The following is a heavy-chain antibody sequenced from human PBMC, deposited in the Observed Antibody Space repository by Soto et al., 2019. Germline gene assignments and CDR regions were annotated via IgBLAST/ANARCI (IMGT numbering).Heavy chain of an antibody. CDR3: ARGIIGYCSGGSCYYH. V-gene: IGHV4-39*01. Sequence: QLQLQESGPGLVKPSETLSLTCTVSGGSISSSSYYWGWIRQPPGKGLEWIGSIYYSGSTYYNPSLKSRVTISVDTSKNQFSLKLSSVTAADTAVYYCARGIIGYCSGGSCYYHWGQGTLVTVSS. CDR1: GGSISSSSYY. J-gene: IGHJ5*02. D-gene: IGHD2-15*01. CDR2: IYYSGST.